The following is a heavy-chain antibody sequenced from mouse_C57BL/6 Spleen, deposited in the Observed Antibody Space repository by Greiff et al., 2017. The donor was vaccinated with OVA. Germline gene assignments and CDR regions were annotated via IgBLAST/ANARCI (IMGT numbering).Heavy chain of an antibody. CDR3: TRGGYNYFDY. V-gene: IGHV1-15*01. CDR1: GYTFTDYE. J-gene: IGHJ2*01. Sequence: VQLKESGAELVRPGASVTLSCKASGYTFTDYEMHWVKQTPVHGLEWIGAIDPETGGTAYNQKFKGKAILTADKSSSTAYMELRSLTSEDSAVYYCTRGGYNYFDYWGQGTTLTVSS. D-gene: IGHD2-2*01. CDR2: IDPETGGT.